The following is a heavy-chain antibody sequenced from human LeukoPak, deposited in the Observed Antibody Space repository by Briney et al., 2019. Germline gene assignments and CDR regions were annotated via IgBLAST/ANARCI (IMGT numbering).Heavy chain of an antibody. CDR3: AREAGIVGTHPTDY. CDR2: INPNSGGT. V-gene: IGHV1-2*02. J-gene: IGHJ4*02. D-gene: IGHD1-26*01. CDR1: GYTFTGYY. Sequence: ASVKVSCKASGYTFTGYYMHWVRQAPGQGLEWMGWINPNSGGTNYAQKFQGRVTMTRDTSTSTVYMELSSLRSEDTAVYYCAREAGIVGTHPTDYWGQGTLLTVYS.